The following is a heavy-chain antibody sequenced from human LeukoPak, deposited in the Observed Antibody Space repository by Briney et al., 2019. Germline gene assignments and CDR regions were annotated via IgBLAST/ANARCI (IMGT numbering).Heavy chain of an antibody. J-gene: IGHJ3*02. CDR1: GGSFSGYY. D-gene: IGHD3-16*01. CDR3: ASYDYVWGTSPFDI. Sequence: SETLSLTCAVYGGSFSGYYWSWIRQPPGKGLEWIGEINHSGSTNYNPSLKSRVTISVDTSKNQFSLKLSSVTAADTAVYYCASYDYVWGTSPFDIWGQGTMVTVSS. V-gene: IGHV4-34*01. CDR2: INHSGST.